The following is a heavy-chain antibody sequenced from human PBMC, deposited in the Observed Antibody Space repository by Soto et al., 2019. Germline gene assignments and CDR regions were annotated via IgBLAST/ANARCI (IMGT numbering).Heavy chain of an antibody. CDR3: AREKYYYDSSGQYYFDY. CDR1: GFTFSSYA. CDR2: ISGSGGST. D-gene: IGHD3-22*01. V-gene: IGHV3-23*01. J-gene: IGHJ4*02. Sequence: GGSLRLSCAASGFTFSSYAMSWVRQAPGKGLEWVSAISGSGGSTYYADSVKGRFTISRDNSKNTLYLQMNSLRAEDTAVYYCAREKYYYDSSGQYYFDYWGQGTLVTVSS.